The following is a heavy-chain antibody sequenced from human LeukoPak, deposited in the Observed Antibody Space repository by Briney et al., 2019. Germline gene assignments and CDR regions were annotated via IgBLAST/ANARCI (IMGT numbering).Heavy chain of an antibody. CDR2: TSGST. J-gene: IGHJ5*02. D-gene: IGHD6-6*01. Sequence: TSGSTNYNPSLKSRVTISVDTSKNQFSLKLSSVTAADRAVYYCARDIRQVAYSSFNWFDPWGQGTLVTVSS. CDR3: ARDIRQVAYSSFNWFDP. V-gene: IGHV4-61*02.